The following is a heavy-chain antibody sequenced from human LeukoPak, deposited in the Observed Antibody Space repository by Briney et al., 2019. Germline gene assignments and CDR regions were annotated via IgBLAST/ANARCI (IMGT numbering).Heavy chain of an antibody. V-gene: IGHV3-9*01. D-gene: IGHD2-15*01. CDR2: ISWNSGSI. CDR3: AKAGGRYYYYYMDV. J-gene: IGHJ6*03. CDR1: GFTFDDYA. Sequence: SLRLSCAASGFTFDDYAMHWVRQAPGKGLEWVSGISWNSGSIGYAGSVKGRFTISRDNAKNSLYLQMNSLRAEDTALYYCAKAGGRYYYYYMDVWGKGTTVTISS.